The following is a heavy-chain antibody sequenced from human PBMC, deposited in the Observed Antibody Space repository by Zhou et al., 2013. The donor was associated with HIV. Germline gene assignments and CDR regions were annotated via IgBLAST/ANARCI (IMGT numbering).Heavy chain of an antibody. CDR3: ARDPVGDGYKSYYYYGMDV. Sequence: QVQLVQSGAEVKKPGASVKVSCKASGYTFTSYGISWVRQAPGQGLEWMGWISAYNGNTNYAQKLQGRVTMTTDTSTSTAYMLLRSLRSDDTAVYYCARDPVGDGYKSYYYYGMDVWAKGPRSPSP. CDR2: ISAYNGNT. V-gene: IGHV1-18*01. J-gene: IGHJ6*02. CDR1: GYTFTSYG. D-gene: IGHD1-26*01.